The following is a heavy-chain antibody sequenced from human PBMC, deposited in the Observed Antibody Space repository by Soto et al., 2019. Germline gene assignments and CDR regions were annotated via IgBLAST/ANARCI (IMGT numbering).Heavy chain of an antibody. CDR3: ARDYYDSSGYFIDY. CDR1: GFTFSSYG. V-gene: IGHV3-33*01. J-gene: IGHJ4*02. Sequence: GGSLRLSGAASGFTFSSYGMHWVRQAPGKGLEWVAVIWYDGSNKYYADSVKGRFTISRDNSKNTLYLQMNSLRAEDTAVYYCARDYYDSSGYFIDYWGQGTLVTVSS. D-gene: IGHD3-22*01. CDR2: IWYDGSNK.